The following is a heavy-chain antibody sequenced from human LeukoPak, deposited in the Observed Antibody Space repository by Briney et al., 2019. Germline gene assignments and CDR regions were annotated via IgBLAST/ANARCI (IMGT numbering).Heavy chain of an antibody. CDR2: IYSSGNT. V-gene: IGHV3-53*01. Sequence: GGSLRLSCAVSGFTVSSNYMSWVRQAPGKGLEWVAVIYSSGNTYYADSVKGRFTISRDNSKNTLYLQMNSLRAEDTAVYYCANDPGIAAALRHFQHWGQGTLVTVSS. CDR1: GFTVSSNY. D-gene: IGHD6-13*01. CDR3: ANDPGIAAALRHFQH. J-gene: IGHJ1*01.